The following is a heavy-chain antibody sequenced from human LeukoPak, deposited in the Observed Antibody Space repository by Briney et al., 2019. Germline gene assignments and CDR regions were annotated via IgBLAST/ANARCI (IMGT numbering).Heavy chain of an antibody. CDR1: GFTFSSYA. V-gene: IGHV3-23*01. Sequence: GGSLRLSCAASGFTFSSYAMSWVRQAPGKGLEWVSAISSSGGSTYYADSVKGRFTISRDNSKNTLYVQMNSLRGEDTAVYYCAKSRGNSSGWYEYYYYYAMDVWGQGTTVTVSS. CDR2: ISSSGGST. CDR3: AKSRGNSSGWYEYYYYYAMDV. J-gene: IGHJ6*02. D-gene: IGHD6-19*01.